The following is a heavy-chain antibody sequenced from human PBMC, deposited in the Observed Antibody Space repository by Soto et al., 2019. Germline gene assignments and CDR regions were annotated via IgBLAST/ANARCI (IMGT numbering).Heavy chain of an antibody. CDR2: INPAGNVQ. Sequence: VQLVESGGGLVQPGESLRLSCTASGLTFSISWMTWVRQAPGEGLEWVSNINPAGNVQHYADSVKERLTISRDNAKNSRFLQMSGLRVEDTAVYYCATANTPYAFDMWGQGTMVTVSS. CDR3: ATANTPYAFDM. J-gene: IGHJ3*02. V-gene: IGHV3-7*01. CDR1: GLTFSISW.